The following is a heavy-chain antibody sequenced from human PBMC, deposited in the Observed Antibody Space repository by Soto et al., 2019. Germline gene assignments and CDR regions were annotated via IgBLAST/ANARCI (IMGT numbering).Heavy chain of an antibody. D-gene: IGHD3-10*01. V-gene: IGHV3-9*01. J-gene: IGHJ4*02. CDR1: GFTFNDYA. CDR3: ARAAEAYYGSGSFGYLDN. Sequence: SLRLSCAASGFTFNDYALHWVRQVPGKGLEWVSGINWNSGSIGYADSVKGRFTISRDNAKNSLDLQMNSLRPEDTAFYYCARAAEAYYGSGSFGYLDNWGQGTLVTVSS. CDR2: INWNSGSI.